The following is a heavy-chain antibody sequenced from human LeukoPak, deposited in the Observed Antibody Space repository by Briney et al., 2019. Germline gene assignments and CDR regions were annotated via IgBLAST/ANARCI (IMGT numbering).Heavy chain of an antibody. V-gene: IGHV4-59*01. Sequence: SETLSLTCTVSGGSISSYYWSWIRQPPGKGLQWIGYIYYSGSTNYNPSLKSRVTISVDTSKNQFSLKLSSVTDADTALYNCARDNGDDYGDYGYYYYYMDVWGKGTTVTVSS. D-gene: IGHD4-17*01. J-gene: IGHJ6*03. CDR2: IYYSGST. CDR1: GGSISSYY. CDR3: ARDNGDDYGDYGYYYYYMDV.